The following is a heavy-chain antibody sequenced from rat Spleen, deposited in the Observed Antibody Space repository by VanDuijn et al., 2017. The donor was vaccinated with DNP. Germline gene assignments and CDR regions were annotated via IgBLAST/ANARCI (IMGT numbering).Heavy chain of an antibody. D-gene: IGHD1-9*01. CDR1: GFTFNNYW. CDR3: ATYYGFNSYFFDY. CDR2: ITTSGDST. J-gene: IGHJ2*01. V-gene: IGHV5-31*01. Sequence: EVQLVESGGGLVQPGRSLKVSCVVSGFTFNNYWMTWIRQVPGKGLEWVASITTSGDSTYYPDSVKGRFTISRDNAKSTLYLQMDNLRSEDTATYFCATYYGFNSYFFDYWGQGVMVTVSS.